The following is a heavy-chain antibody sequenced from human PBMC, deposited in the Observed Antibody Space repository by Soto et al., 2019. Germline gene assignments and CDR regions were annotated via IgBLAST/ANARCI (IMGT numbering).Heavy chain of an antibody. Sequence: QVQLVESGGGVVQPGRSLRLSCAASGFTFSSYAMHWVRQAPGKGLEWVAVISYDGSNKYYADSVKGRFTISRDNSKNTLYLQMNSLRAEDTAVYYCAGGEKGSSWYFYAFDIWGQGTMVTVSS. J-gene: IGHJ3*02. D-gene: IGHD6-13*01. CDR3: AGGEKGSSWYFYAFDI. CDR1: GFTFSSYA. V-gene: IGHV3-30-3*01. CDR2: ISYDGSNK.